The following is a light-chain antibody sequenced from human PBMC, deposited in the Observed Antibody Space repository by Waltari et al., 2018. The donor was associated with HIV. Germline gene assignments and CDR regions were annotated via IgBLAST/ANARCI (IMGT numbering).Light chain of an antibody. Sequence: SYELTQPPSVSVSPGQTASITCPGDKLGDKYACWYQKKPGQSPVLVIYQDSKRPSGIPERFSGSNSGNTATLTISGTQAMDEADYYCQAWDSSAGVFGGGTKLTVL. J-gene: IGLJ2*01. CDR1: KLGDKY. CDR2: QDS. V-gene: IGLV3-1*01. CDR3: QAWDSSAGV.